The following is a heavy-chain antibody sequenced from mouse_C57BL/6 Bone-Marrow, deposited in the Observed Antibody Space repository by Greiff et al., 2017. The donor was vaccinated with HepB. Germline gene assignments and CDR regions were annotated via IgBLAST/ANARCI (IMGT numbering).Heavy chain of an antibody. CDR1: DSEVFPIAY. CDR3: ARGGYDGSSFYFDY. J-gene: IGHJ2*01. Sequence: QVQLQHSGSELRSPGSSVKLSCKDFDSEVFPIAYMSWVRQKPGHGFEWIGGILPSIGRTIYGEKFEDKATLDADTLSNTAYLELNSLTSEDSAIYYCARGGYDGSSFYFDYWGQGTTLTVSS. D-gene: IGHD1-1*01. V-gene: IGHV15-2*01. CDR2: ILPSIGRT.